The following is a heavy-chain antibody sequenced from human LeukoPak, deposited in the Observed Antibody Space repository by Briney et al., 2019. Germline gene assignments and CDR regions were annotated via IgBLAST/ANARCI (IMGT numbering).Heavy chain of an antibody. D-gene: IGHD1-20*01. J-gene: IGHJ3*02. CDR1: GGSVSSGTYY. Sequence: TSQTLSLTCTVSGGSVSSGTYYWNWIRQPAEKGLEWIGRMYTSGRTNYNPSLKSRVTISVDTSKNQFSLKLTSGTAADTAVYYCASQTLTDDAFDIWGQGTMVTVSS. CDR2: MYTSGRT. V-gene: IGHV4-61*02. CDR3: ASQTLTDDAFDI.